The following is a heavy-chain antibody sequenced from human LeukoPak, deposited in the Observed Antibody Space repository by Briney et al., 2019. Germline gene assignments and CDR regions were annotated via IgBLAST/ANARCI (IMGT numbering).Heavy chain of an antibody. J-gene: IGHJ4*02. V-gene: IGHV2-70*01. D-gene: IGHD4-17*01. CDR2: VDWDDTK. CDR3: ARMLYGDSVNYFDY. Sequence: SGPTLVNPTQTLTLTCTFSGFSLSTSGMCMSWIRQPPGKALEWLALVDWDDTKYYSTSLRTRLTISRDTSKNQVALTMTNMGPVDTATYHCARMLYGDSVNYFDYWGQGALVTVSS. CDR1: GFSLSTSGMC.